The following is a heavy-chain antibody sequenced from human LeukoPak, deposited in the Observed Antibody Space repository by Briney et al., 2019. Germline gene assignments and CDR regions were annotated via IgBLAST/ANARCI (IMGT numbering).Heavy chain of an antibody. CDR1: GFTFRSYG. CDR3: ASHDYYESSLGYYFGY. Sequence: PGGSLRLSCVASGFTFRSYGMSWVRQAPGKGLEWVSGISGSGAGTYYTDSVKGRFTISRDNSKNTVYLQMNSLRAEDTAVYYCASHDYYESSLGYYFGYWGQGTLVTVSS. V-gene: IGHV3-23*01. CDR2: ISGSGAGT. D-gene: IGHD3-22*01. J-gene: IGHJ4*02.